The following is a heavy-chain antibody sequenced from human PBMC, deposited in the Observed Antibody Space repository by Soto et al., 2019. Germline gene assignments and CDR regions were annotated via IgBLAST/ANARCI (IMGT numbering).Heavy chain of an antibody. CDR2: ISKGSDYI. Sequence: GGSLRLSCAASGFTFGTYPMNWVRQAPGKGLEWVSSISKGSDYIFYADKVKGRFTISRDNARNSLHLQMTSQRVEDTAVYYCAKDSGCVNNACAYDPWGQGTLVTVSS. D-gene: IGHD1-20*01. J-gene: IGHJ5*02. CDR3: AKDSGCVNNACAYDP. CDR1: GFTFGTYP. V-gene: IGHV3-21*01.